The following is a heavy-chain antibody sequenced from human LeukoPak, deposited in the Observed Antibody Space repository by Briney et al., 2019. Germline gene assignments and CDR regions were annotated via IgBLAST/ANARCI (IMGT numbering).Heavy chain of an antibody. Sequence: GGSLRLSCVASGFTVSSYYMIWVRQAPGKGLERVSVIYGDGRIGYADSVRGRFTISRDNSRNTLYLQMNNLRVEDTAVYYCARGRGLGVVSPYFDYWGQGTLLTVSS. CDR1: GFTVSSYY. CDR2: IYGDGRI. V-gene: IGHV3-53*01. J-gene: IGHJ4*02. CDR3: ARGRGLGVVSPYFDY. D-gene: IGHD3-3*01.